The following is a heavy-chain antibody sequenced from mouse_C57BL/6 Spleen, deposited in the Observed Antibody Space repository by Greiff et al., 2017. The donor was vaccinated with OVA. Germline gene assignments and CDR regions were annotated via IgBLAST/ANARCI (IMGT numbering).Heavy chain of an antibody. CDR1: GYTFTSYW. J-gene: IGHJ4*01. CDR2: IDPSDSET. D-gene: IGHD2-4*01. CDR3: ARKGRDDDGDAMDY. V-gene: IGHV1-52*01. Sequence: QVQLQQPGAELVRPGSSVKLSCKASGYTFTSYWMHWVKQRPIQGLEWIGNIDPSDSETHYNQKFKDKATLTVDKSSSTAYMQISSLTSEDAAVYDCARKGRDDDGDAMDYGGQGTSVTVSS.